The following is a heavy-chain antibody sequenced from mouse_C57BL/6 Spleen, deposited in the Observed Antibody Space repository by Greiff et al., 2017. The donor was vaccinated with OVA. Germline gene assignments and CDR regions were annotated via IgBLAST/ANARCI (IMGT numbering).Heavy chain of an antibody. CDR1: GFNIKNTY. J-gene: IGHJ1*03. Sequence: VQLQQSVAELVRPGASVKLSCTASGFNIKNTYMRWVKQRPEQGLEWIGRIDPANGNTKYAPKFQGKATITADTSSNTAYLQLSSLTSEDTAIYYCASPHYYGSSYGYFDVWGTGTTVTVSS. D-gene: IGHD1-1*01. V-gene: IGHV14-3*01. CDR3: ASPHYYGSSYGYFDV. CDR2: IDPANGNT.